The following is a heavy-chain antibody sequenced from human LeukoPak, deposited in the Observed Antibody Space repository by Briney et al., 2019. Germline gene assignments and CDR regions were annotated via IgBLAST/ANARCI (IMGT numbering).Heavy chain of an antibody. J-gene: IGHJ4*02. Sequence: GGSLRLSCVASGLTFSSHAMTRVRQTPGKGLKWVSGITGSGGTTYHADSVKGRFTISRDNSKNTLYLQMNNLRVEDTAVYYCASRPASETYFAVFDYWGQGTLVTVSS. CDR1: GLTFSSHA. CDR2: ITGSGGTT. V-gene: IGHV3-23*01. D-gene: IGHD1-26*01. CDR3: ASRPASETYFAVFDY.